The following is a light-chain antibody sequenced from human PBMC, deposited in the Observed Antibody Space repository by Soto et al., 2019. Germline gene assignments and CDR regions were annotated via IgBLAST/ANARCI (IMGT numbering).Light chain of an antibody. J-gene: IGLJ2*01. CDR2: DVT. Sequence: QSALTQPASVSGSPGQSITISCTGTSSDIGDYDYVSWYQHLPGKAPKLLIFDVTHRPSVVSDRFSGSKSGNSASLTISGLRSEDEADYYCCPYTYSPRGVVFGGGTKLTV. CDR1: SSDIGDYDY. CDR3: CPYTYSPRGVV. V-gene: IGLV2-14*01.